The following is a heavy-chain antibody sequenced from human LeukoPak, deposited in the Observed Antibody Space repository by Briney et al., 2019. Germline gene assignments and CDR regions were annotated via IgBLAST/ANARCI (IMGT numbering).Heavy chain of an antibody. J-gene: IGHJ6*04. CDR2: ITNSGGST. CDR3: AELGITMIGGV. D-gene: IGHD3-10*02. CDR1: GLTFSSYG. V-gene: IGHV3-23*01. Sequence: GGSLRLSCAASGLTFSSYGMSWVRQAPGKGLEWVSTITNSGGSTFHADSVKGRFTISRDNAKNSLYLQMNSLRAEDTAVYYCAELGITMIGGVWGKGTTVTISS.